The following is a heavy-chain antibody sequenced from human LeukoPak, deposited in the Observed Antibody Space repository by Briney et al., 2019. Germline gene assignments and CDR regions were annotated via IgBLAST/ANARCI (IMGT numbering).Heavy chain of an antibody. D-gene: IGHD4-17*01. J-gene: IGHJ4*02. CDR3: ATRHSVQKVFDY. CDR1: GYTLTEFS. Sequence: ASVKVSCKVSGYTLTEFSMHWVRQAPGKGLEWMGGFNPEDGETIYAQKFQGRVTMTEDTSTDTAYMELSSLRSEDTAVYYCATRHSVQKVFDYWGQGTLVIVSS. CDR2: FNPEDGET. V-gene: IGHV1-24*01.